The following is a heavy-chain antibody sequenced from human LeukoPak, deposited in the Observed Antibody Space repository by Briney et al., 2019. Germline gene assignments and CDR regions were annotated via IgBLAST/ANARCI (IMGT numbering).Heavy chain of an antibody. Sequence: PSETLSLTCTVSGGSISSYYWSWIRQPPGKGLEWIGYIYYSGSTNHNPSLKSRVTISVDTSKNQFSLKLSSVTAADTAVYYCARHKGFWSGFDYWGQGTLVTVSS. CDR2: IYYSGST. J-gene: IGHJ4*02. D-gene: IGHD3-3*01. V-gene: IGHV4-59*01. CDR3: ARHKGFWSGFDY. CDR1: GGSISSYY.